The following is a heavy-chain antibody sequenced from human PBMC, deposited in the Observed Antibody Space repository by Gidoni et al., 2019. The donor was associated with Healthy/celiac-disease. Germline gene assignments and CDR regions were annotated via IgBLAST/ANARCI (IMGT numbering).Heavy chain of an antibody. D-gene: IGHD3-3*01. J-gene: IGHJ4*02. CDR1: GYSISSGYY. Sequence: QVQRQESGPGLVNPSETLSLTCAVSGYSISSGYYWGWLRQPRGKGLEWMGSIYHSGSTYYNPSLKSRVTISVDTSTNQFSLKLSSVTAADTAVYYCAREIFGAVPPDYWGQGTLVTVSS. CDR3: AREIFGAVPPDY. V-gene: IGHV4-38-2*01. CDR2: IYHSGST.